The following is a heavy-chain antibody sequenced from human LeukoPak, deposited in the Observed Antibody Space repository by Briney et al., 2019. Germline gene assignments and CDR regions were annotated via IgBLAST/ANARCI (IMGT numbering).Heavy chain of an antibody. Sequence: GGSLRLSCEGSGFSFSSYAMSWVRQAPGKGLEWVSGISGSGGTIYYADSVKGRFTISRDNSKNTLILQMNSLRAEDTAVYYCAKSDDYWSVHYINFDYWGQGILVPVSS. CDR1: GFSFSSYA. CDR3: AKSDDYWSVHYINFDY. D-gene: IGHD3-3*01. J-gene: IGHJ4*02. CDR2: ISGSGGTI. V-gene: IGHV3-23*01.